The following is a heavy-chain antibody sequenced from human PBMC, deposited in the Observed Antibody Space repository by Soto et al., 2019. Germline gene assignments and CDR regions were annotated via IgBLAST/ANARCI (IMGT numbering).Heavy chain of an antibody. CDR1: GFTFDDYA. J-gene: IGHJ6*02. CDR2: INWNSGSI. V-gene: IGHV3-9*01. Sequence: PGGSLRLSCAASGFTFDDYAMHWVRQVPGKGLEWVSGINWNSGSIGYADSVKGRFTISRDNAQNSLYLQMNSLRAEDTALYYCAKSTWGGARWSGESGGMDVWGQGTTVTVSS. D-gene: IGHD3-10*01. CDR3: AKSTWGGARWSGESGGMDV.